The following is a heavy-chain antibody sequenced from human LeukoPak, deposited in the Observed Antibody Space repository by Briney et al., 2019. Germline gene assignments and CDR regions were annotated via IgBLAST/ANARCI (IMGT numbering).Heavy chain of an antibody. Sequence: PGGSLRLSCAGSGFTFNFYSMNWARQAPGKGLEWVSSISASPYIYYADSVKGRFTISRDDAKSSLYLQMNNLRAEDTAVYYCAREHIDYGDYDYWGQGTLVTVSS. D-gene: IGHD4-17*01. J-gene: IGHJ4*02. CDR2: ISASPYI. CDR3: AREHIDYGDYDY. V-gene: IGHV3-21*06. CDR1: GFTFNFYS.